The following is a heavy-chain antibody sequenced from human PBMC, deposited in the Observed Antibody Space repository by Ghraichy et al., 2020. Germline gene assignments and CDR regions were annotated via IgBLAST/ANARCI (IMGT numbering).Heavy chain of an antibody. CDR2: IYYSGST. J-gene: IGHJ5*02. V-gene: IGHV4-59*11. CDR3: ARDGSWDSWNGRYKWEWIDP. CDR1: GASIESHY. D-gene: IGHD3-3*01. Sequence: ESLNISCSVSGASIESHYWSWIRQPPGKGLEWIGYIYYSGSTKYNPSLKSQVTISADTSKNEISLKLTSVTAADTAVYYCARDGSWDSWNGRYKWEWIDPWGQGSLVTVSS.